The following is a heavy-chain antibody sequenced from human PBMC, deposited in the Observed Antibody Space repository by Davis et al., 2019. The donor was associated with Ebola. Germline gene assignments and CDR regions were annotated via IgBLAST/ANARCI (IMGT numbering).Heavy chain of an antibody. Sequence: SETLSLTCTVSGGSISNFYWSWIRQTPGKGLEWIGYIYYSGSTYYNPSLKSRVTISVNTSKNQFSLKLSSVTAADTAVYYCARDRGVTPFDYWGQGTLVTVSS. V-gene: IGHV4-59*01. CDR3: ARDRGVTPFDY. CDR2: IYYSGST. D-gene: IGHD2-21*02. CDR1: GGSISNFY. J-gene: IGHJ4*02.